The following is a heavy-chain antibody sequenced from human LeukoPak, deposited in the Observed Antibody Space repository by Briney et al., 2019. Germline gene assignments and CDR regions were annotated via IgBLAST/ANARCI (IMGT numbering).Heavy chain of an antibody. V-gene: IGHV1-2*06. CDR1: GYTFTGYY. J-gene: IGHJ5*02. D-gene: IGHD3-10*01. Sequence: ASVKVSCKASGYTFTGYYMHLVRQAPGQGLEWMGRINPNSGGTNYAQKFQGRVTMTRDTSISTAYMELSRLRSDDTAVYYCARAGSARSSNWFDPWGQGTLVTVSS. CDR2: INPNSGGT. CDR3: ARAGSARSSNWFDP.